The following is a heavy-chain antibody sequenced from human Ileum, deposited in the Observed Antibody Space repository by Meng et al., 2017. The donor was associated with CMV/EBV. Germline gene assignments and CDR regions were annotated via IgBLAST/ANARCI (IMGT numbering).Heavy chain of an antibody. CDR1: GYTFIGYY. CDR2: INPNTHDT. Sequence: ASVKVSCKTSGYTFIGYYMHWGRQAPGQGLEWMGWINPNTHDTKFEQKFQGRVTLTRDTSISTAYMELSSLTSADTAVCYCATEGSISGSLDWGQGTTVTVSS. CDR3: ATEGSISGSLD. J-gene: IGHJ6*02. D-gene: IGHD2-15*01. V-gene: IGHV1-2*02.